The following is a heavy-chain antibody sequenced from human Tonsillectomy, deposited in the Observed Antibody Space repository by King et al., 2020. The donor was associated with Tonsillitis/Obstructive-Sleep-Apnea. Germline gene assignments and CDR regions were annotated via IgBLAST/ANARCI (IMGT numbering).Heavy chain of an antibody. J-gene: IGHJ4*02. D-gene: IGHD3-16*01. Sequence: VQLQQWGAGLLKPSETLSLTCAVYGGSFSGYYWSWIRQPPGKGLEWIGEINHSGSTNYNPSLKSRVTISVDTSKNQFSLKLSSVTAADTAVYYCARDPLGELRGFDYWGQGTLVTVSS. V-gene: IGHV4-34*01. CDR3: ARDPLGELRGFDY. CDR2: INHSGST. CDR1: GGSFSGYY.